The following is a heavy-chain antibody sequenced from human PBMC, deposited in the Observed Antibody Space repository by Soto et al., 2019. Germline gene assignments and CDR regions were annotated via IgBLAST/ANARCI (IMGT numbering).Heavy chain of an antibody. Sequence: QVQLVQSGAEVKKPGSSVKVSCKASGGTFSSYTISWVRQAPGQGLEWMGRIIPILGIANYAQKFQGRVTITADKSRSTSYMELSSLRAEDTAVYYCARDLELGYCSGGSCYDWFDPWGQGTLVTVSS. CDR1: GGTFSSYT. J-gene: IGHJ5*02. CDR2: IIPILGIA. V-gene: IGHV1-69*08. CDR3: ARDLELGYCSGGSCYDWFDP. D-gene: IGHD2-15*01.